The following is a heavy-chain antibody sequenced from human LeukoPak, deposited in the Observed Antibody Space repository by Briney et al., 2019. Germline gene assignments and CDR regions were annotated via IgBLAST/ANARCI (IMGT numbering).Heavy chain of an antibody. CDR1: GGSIGGYY. J-gene: IGHJ4*02. CDR3: ARQSNDYSDYTFES. D-gene: IGHD4-11*01. Sequence: PSETLSLTCTVSGGSIGGYYWSWIRQAPGKELEWIGYIFYSGNTRYNPSLKSRVTISIDTPKNQFSLKLSSVTAADSAVYYCARQSNDYSDYTFESWGQGTLVTVSS. CDR2: IFYSGNT. V-gene: IGHV4-59*08.